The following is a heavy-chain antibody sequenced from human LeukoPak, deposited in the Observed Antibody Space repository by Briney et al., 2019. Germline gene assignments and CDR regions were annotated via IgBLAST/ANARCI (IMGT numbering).Heavy chain of an antibody. CDR2: IRNKANSYTT. Sequence: GGSLRLSCAASGFTFSDHYMDWVRQAPGKGLEWVGRIRNKANSYTTEYAASVKGRFTISRDESKNSLFLQMNSLKSEDTAVYYCARTMHDTRAFDYWGQGTLVTVSS. J-gene: IGHJ4*02. V-gene: IGHV3-72*01. CDR1: GFTFSDHY. CDR3: ARTMHDTRAFDY. D-gene: IGHD3-22*01.